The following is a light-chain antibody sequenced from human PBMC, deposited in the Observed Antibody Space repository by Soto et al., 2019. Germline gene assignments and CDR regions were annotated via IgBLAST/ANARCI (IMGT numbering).Light chain of an antibody. CDR1: TGAVTSGNY. CDR2: TTD. J-gene: IGLJ3*02. V-gene: IGLV7-43*01. Sequence: TVVTKEPSLTVSPGGTVTLTCASSTGAVTSGNYPSWFQQKPGQAPRTLIYTTDDKHSWTPARFSGSLLGGKAALTLTGVQPEDEAEYYCLLYYGGAHLVFGGGTKLTVL. CDR3: LLYYGGAHLV.